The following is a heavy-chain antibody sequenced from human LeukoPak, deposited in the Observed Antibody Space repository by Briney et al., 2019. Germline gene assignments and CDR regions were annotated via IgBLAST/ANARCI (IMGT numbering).Heavy chain of an antibody. CDR2: INPSGGST. CDR3: ARGGFLEWLSDAFDI. Sequence: ASVKVSCKTSGFTFTNYYMHWVRQAPGQGLEWMGIINPSGGSTSYAQKFQGRVTMTRDTSTSTVYMELSSLRSEDTAVYYCARGGFLEWLSDAFDIWGQGTMVTVSS. D-gene: IGHD3-3*01. V-gene: IGHV1-46*01. CDR1: GFTFTNYY. J-gene: IGHJ3*02.